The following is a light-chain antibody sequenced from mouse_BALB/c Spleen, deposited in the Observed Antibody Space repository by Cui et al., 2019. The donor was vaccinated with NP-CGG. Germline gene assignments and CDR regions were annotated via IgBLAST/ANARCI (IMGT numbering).Light chain of an antibody. CDR1: TGAVTTSNY. CDR3: ALWYSNHWV. CDR2: GTN. Sequence: QPVVTQESALTTSPGETLTLTCRSSTGAVTTSNYANWVQEKPDHLFTGLIGGTNNRAPGVPARFSGSLIGDKAALTITGAQTEDEAIYFCALWYSNHWVFGGGTKLTVL. V-gene: IGLV1*01. J-gene: IGLJ1*01.